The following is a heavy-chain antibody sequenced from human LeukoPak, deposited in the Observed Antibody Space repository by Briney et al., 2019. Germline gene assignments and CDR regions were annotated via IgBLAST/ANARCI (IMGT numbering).Heavy chain of an antibody. Sequence: TGGSLRLSCAASGFTFSSYWMHWVRQAPGKGLVWVSRINSDGSSTSYADSVKGRFTISRDNAKNTLYLQMNSLRAEDTAVYYCAREEYSYGYVHSDYWGQGILVTVSS. CDR1: GFTFSSYW. J-gene: IGHJ4*02. D-gene: IGHD5-18*01. CDR2: INSDGSST. CDR3: AREEYSYGYVHSDY. V-gene: IGHV3-74*01.